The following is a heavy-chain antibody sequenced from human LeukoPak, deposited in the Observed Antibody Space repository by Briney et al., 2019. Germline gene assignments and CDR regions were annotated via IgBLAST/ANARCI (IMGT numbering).Heavy chain of an antibody. D-gene: IGHD1-1*01. J-gene: IGHJ3*02. V-gene: IGHV5-51*01. CDR2: IYPGDSDT. CDR1: GYGFTSCW. Sequence: GESLKFSCRGSGYGFTSCWICWGRWMRGQALEWLGMIYPGDSDTRYSPPFQGQVTISADKSISTAYLQWSSLKASDPAMYYCARLYRNDVPDAFDIWGQGTMVTVSS. CDR3: ARLYRNDVPDAFDI.